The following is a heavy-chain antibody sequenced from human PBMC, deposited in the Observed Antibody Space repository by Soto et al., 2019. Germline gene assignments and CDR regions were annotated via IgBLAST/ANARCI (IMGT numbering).Heavy chain of an antibody. D-gene: IGHD4-17*01. CDR2: IYGDNDK. CDR3: ARCKLHDYGDYDPGTSHVFDS. Sequence: QITLKESGPSPVKPTQTLTVTCTFSGFSLSNSAVGVAWIRQPPGKALEWLALIYGDNDKRYSPSMKTRLTITKDTSQNQVALTMTNMDPVDTARYYCARCKLHDYGDYDPGTSHVFDSWGQGSLVSVSS. CDR1: GFSLSNSAVG. J-gene: IGHJ4*02. V-gene: IGHV2-5*02.